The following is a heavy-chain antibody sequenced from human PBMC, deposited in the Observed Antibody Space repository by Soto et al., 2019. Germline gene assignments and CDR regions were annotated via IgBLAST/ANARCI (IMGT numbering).Heavy chain of an antibody. J-gene: IGHJ6*02. Sequence: AVKVSCKASGGTFSSYSISWVRQAPGQGLEWMGGIIPTFGTANYAQKFQGRVTITADESTSTAYMELSSLRSEDTAVYYCAGATAALHYYYYGMDVWGQGTTVTVSS. D-gene: IGHD4-4*01. CDR1: GGTFSSYS. CDR2: IIPTFGTA. CDR3: AGATAALHYYYYGMDV. V-gene: IGHV1-69*13.